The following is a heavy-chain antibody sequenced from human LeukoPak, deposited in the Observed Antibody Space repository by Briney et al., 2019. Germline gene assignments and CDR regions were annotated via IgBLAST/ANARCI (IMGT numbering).Heavy chain of an antibody. J-gene: IGHJ4*02. D-gene: IGHD3-16*01. CDR2: INPSGGST. CDR3: ARYVRSPPLGAAD. CDR1: GYTFTSYY. V-gene: IGHV1-46*01. Sequence: WASVKVSCKASGYTFTSYYMHWARQAPGQGLEWMGIINPSGGSTSYAQKFQGRVTMTRDTSISTAYMELSRLRSDDTAVYYCARYVRSPPLGAADWGQGTLVTVSS.